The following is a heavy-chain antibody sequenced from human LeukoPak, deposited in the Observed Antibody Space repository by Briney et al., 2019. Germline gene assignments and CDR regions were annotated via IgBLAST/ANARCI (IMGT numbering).Heavy chain of an antibody. D-gene: IGHD6-13*01. V-gene: IGHV4-61*03. Sequence: SETLSLTCTVSGDSVSNGNYYWSWLRQPPGKALEWIGYIYYTGSTYYNPSLEGRVTISVDTSRNHFSVKLSSVTAADTAVYYCARGYSSSWYGGPFYYYYYGMDVWGQGTTVTVSS. CDR1: GDSVSNGNYY. CDR2: IYYTGST. CDR3: ARGYSSSWYGGPFYYYYYGMDV. J-gene: IGHJ6*02.